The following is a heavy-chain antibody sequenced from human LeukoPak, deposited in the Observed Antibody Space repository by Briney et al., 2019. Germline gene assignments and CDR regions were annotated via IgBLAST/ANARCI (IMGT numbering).Heavy chain of an antibody. Sequence: GGSLRLSCSASGFTFSTYYMHWVRQAPGQGLEYVSAISSNGGSTYYADSVKGRFTISRDNSKDTLYLQMNTIRGEDTAVYSCVKGGDFEYWGQGTLVIVSS. CDR1: GFTFSTYY. CDR2: ISSNGGST. D-gene: IGHD5-24*01. CDR3: VKGGDFEY. J-gene: IGHJ4*02. V-gene: IGHV3-64D*06.